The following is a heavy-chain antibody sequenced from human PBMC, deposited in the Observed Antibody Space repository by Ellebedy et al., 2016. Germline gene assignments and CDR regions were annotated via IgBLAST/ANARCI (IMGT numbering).Heavy chain of an antibody. CDR1: GFTFDDYA. CDR2: ISWDGGST. V-gene: IGHV3-43D*03. Sequence: GGSLRLXXAASGFTFDDYAMHWVRQAPGKGLEWVSLISWDGGSTYYADSVKGRFTISRDNSKNSLYLQMNSLRAEDTALYYCAKDLRLRYSSSFGFDPWGQGTLVTVSS. CDR3: AKDLRLRYSSSFGFDP. J-gene: IGHJ5*02. D-gene: IGHD6-13*01.